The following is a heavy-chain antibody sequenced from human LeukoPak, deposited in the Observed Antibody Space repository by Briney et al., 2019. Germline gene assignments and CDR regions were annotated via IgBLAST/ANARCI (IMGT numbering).Heavy chain of an antibody. D-gene: IGHD3-10*01. CDR3: ARHDGKWFSTALDY. J-gene: IGHJ4*02. V-gene: IGHV4-38-2*01. CDR2: SYHGGTT. CDR1: GHSISSDYY. Sequence: SETLSLTCAVSGHSISSDYYWGWIRQPPGKGLEWIGSSYHGGTTYYNPSLKSRVTVSLDTSENQFSLKLTSVTAPDTAVYYCARHDGKWFSTALDYWGQGTLVTVSS.